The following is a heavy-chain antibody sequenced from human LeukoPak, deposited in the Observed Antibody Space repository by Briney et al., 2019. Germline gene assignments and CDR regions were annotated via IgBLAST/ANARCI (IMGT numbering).Heavy chain of an antibody. V-gene: IGHV1-69*13. J-gene: IGHJ6*03. CDR3: ARSGNASYYYYYMDV. Sequence: ASVKVSCKASGGTFSSYAISWVRQAPGQGLEWMGGIIPIFGTANYAQKFQGRVTITADESTSTAYMELSSLRSEDTAVYYCARSGNASYYYYYMDVWGKGTTVTVSS. CDR1: GGTFSSYA. D-gene: IGHD2-2*01. CDR2: IIPIFGTA.